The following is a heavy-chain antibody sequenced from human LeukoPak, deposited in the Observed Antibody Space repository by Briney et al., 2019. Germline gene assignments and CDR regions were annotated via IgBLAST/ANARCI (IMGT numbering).Heavy chain of an antibody. Sequence: GGSLRLSCAASGFTFSGSGMHWVRQAPGEGLEWVTFIRYDGSNKYYTDSVKGRFTISRDNSKSTLYLQMDSLRAEDTAVYYCARDYDFWSGYYSPTRGYFGYWGQGTLVTVSS. D-gene: IGHD3-3*01. CDR1: GFTFSGSG. CDR3: ARDYDFWSGYYSPTRGYFGY. J-gene: IGHJ4*02. V-gene: IGHV3-30*02. CDR2: IRYDGSNK.